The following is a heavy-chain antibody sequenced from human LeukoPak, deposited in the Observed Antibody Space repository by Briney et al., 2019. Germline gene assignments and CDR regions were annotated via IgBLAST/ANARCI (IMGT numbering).Heavy chain of an antibody. CDR1: GGSISSYY. CDR2: IYTSGST. J-gene: IGHJ3*02. D-gene: IGHD2-2*01. V-gene: IGHV4-4*07. CDR3: ARDRGYCSSTSCSDAFDI. Sequence: SETLSLTCTVSGGSISSYYWSWIRQPARKGLEWIGRIYTSGSTDYNPSLKSRVTMSVDTSKNQFSLKLSSVTAADTAVYYCARDRGYCSSTSCSDAFDIWGQGTMVTVSS.